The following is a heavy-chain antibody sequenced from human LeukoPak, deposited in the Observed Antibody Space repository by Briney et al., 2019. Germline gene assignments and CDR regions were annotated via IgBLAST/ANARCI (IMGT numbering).Heavy chain of an antibody. CDR1: GFVFNQYT. J-gene: IGHJ4*02. D-gene: IGHD2-21*01. CDR3: AKSDCGGDGCKLLNF. CDR2: VSDAGKTA. V-gene: IGHV3-23*01. Sequence: GGSLRLSCVGSGFVFNQYTMHWVRQAPGEGLEWVSGVSDAGKTARYADSVKGRFTISRDNFRNTVSLQMNSLRVEDTAIYYCAKSDCGGDGCKLLNFWGQGTLVTVSS.